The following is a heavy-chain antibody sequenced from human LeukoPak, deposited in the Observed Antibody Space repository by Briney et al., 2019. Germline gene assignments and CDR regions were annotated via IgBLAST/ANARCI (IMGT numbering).Heavy chain of an antibody. CDR3: ARGVDYYAYYMDV. Sequence: PGRSLRLSCAASGFTFSTYGMHWVRQAPGKGLEWVAVISYDGSNKYYADSVKGRFTISRDNSKNTLYLQMNSLRAEDTAVYYCARGVDYYAYYMDVWGNGTTVTVSS. J-gene: IGHJ6*04. CDR1: GFTFSTYG. CDR2: ISYDGSNK. D-gene: IGHD3-10*01. V-gene: IGHV3-30*03.